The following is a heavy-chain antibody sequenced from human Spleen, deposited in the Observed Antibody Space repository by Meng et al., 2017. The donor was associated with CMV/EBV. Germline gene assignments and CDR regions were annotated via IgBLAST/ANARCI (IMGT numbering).Heavy chain of an antibody. J-gene: IGHJ4*02. Sequence: LSLTCTVSGGCISNNYWGRIRQPPGERLEWIGYIYNSGNTNYNPSLKSQVTISVDTSKNQFSLKLSSVTAADTAVYYCARDRSYYFDYWGQRTLVTVSS. V-gene: IGHV4-59*01. CDR1: GGCISNNY. CDR3: ARDRSYYFDY. CDR2: IYNSGNT. D-gene: IGHD3-10*01.